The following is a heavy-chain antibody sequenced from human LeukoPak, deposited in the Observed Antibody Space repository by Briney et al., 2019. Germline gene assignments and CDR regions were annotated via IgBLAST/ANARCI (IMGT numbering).Heavy chain of an antibody. CDR3: ARVRSSSSLSPWYFDL. J-gene: IGHJ2*01. CDR2: IYYSGST. V-gene: IGHV4-59*01. Sequence: SETLSLTCTVSGGSISSYYWSWIRQPPGKGLEWIGDIYYSGSTNSNPSLKSRVTISVDTSKNQFSLKLISVTAADTAVYYCARVRSSSSLSPWYFDLWGRGTLVTVSS. D-gene: IGHD6-13*01. CDR1: GGSISSYY.